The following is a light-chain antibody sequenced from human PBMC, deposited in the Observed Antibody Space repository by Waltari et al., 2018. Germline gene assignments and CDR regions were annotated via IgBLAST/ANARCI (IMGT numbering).Light chain of an antibody. CDR3: QQYYTAPYS. CDR2: WAS. Sequence: DIVMTQSPDSLAVSLGERATINCKSSQSVFYNSTNKNYLAWYQQKAGQPPKLLIYWASSRESGVPDRFSGSVSGTDFTLTISSLKAEDVAVYYCQQYYTAPYSFGQGTKLEIK. V-gene: IGKV4-1*01. J-gene: IGKJ2*03. CDR1: QSVFYNSTNKNY.